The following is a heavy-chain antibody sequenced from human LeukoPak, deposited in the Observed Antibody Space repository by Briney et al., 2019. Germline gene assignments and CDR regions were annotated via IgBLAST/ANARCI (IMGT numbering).Heavy chain of an antibody. CDR2: IYSGGST. CDR1: GFTVSSNY. CDR3: ARDWESRGMDV. Sequence: GGSLRLSCAASGFTVSSNYMSWVRQAPGKGPEWVSVIYSGGSTYYADSVKGRFTISRDNSKNTLYLQMNSLRAEDTAVYYCARDWESRGMDVWGQGTTVTVSS. D-gene: IGHD1-26*01. J-gene: IGHJ6*02. V-gene: IGHV3-53*01.